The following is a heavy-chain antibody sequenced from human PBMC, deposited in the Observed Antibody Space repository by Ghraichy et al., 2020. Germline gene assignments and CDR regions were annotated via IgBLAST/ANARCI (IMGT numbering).Heavy chain of an antibody. J-gene: IGHJ4*02. CDR2: IYYSGST. CDR3: ARHVQWLQNPFDY. D-gene: IGHD5-12*01. V-gene: IGHV4-59*08. Sequence: SETLSLTCTVSGGSISSYYWSWIRQPPGKGLEWIGYIYYSGSTNYNPSLKSRVTISVDTSKNQFSLKLSSVTAADTAVYYCARHVQWLQNPFDYWGQGTLVTVSS. CDR1: GGSISSYY.